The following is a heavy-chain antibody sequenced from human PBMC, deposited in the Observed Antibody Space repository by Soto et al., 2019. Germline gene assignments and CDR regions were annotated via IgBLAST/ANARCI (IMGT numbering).Heavy chain of an antibody. Sequence: SVKVSCKASGGTFSSYAISWVRQAPGQGLEWMGGIIPISGTANYAQKFQGRVTITADESTSTAYMELSSLRSEDTAVYYCARGMDARRSYYYYYGMDVWGQGTTVTVSS. CDR1: GGTFSSYA. CDR2: IIPISGTA. V-gene: IGHV1-69*13. D-gene: IGHD6-6*01. J-gene: IGHJ6*02. CDR3: ARGMDARRSYYYYYGMDV.